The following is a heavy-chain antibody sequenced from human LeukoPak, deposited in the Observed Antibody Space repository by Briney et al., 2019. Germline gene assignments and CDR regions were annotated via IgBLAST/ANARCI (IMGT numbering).Heavy chain of an antibody. D-gene: IGHD2-21*02. J-gene: IGHJ4*02. CDR2: INQAATEI. Sequence: GGSLRLSCAASGFTFSTYWMNWYRQAPVKGLEWVGNINQAATEINYVDSVRGRFTISIDNAKNSLHLQMNSLRAEDTAVYYCATDRDNSDWQKRFDSWGQGTLVTVSS. CDR3: ATDRDNSDWQKRFDS. CDR1: GFTFSTYW. V-gene: IGHV3-7*01.